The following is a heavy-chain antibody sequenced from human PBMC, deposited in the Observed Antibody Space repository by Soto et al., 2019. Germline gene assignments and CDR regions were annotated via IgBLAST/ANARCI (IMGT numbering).Heavy chain of an antibody. Sequence: ASVKVSCKASGDTFTTYDINWVRQATGHGLEWMGWINPNSGNIGYAQRFQGRVTMTRDTAIRTAYMEVGSLRSDDTAVYYCARGRASGSYYLLDYWGQGTLVTVSS. J-gene: IGHJ4*02. V-gene: IGHV1-8*01. CDR3: ARGRASGSYYLLDY. CDR2: INPNSGNI. CDR1: GDTFTTYD. D-gene: IGHD3-10*01.